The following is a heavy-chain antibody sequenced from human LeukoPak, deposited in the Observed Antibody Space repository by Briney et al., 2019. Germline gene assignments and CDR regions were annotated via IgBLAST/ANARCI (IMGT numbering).Heavy chain of an antibody. Sequence: ASVKVSCKASGYTFTGYYMHWVRHAPVHRGEWIGWINPNSGGTNYAQKFQGRVTMTRDTSISTAYMELSRLRSDDTAVYYCARGGSGWYYFDYWGQGTLVTVSS. CDR1: GYTFTGYY. J-gene: IGHJ4*02. CDR3: ARGGSGWYYFDY. D-gene: IGHD6-19*01. CDR2: INPNSGGT. V-gene: IGHV1-2*02.